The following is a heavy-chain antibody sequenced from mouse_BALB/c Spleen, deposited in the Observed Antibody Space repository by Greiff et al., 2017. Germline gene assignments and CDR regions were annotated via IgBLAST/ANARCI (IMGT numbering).Heavy chain of an antibody. CDR1: GYTFTSYW. Sequence: VKLMESWAELARPGASVKLSCKASGYTFTSYWMQWVKQRPGQGLEWIGAIYPGDGDTRYTQKFKGKATLTADKSSSTAYMQLSSLASEDSAVYYCARGYYGSSGYFDVWGAGTTVTVSS. CDR2: IYPGDGDT. CDR3: ARGYYGSSGYFDV. D-gene: IGHD1-1*01. J-gene: IGHJ1*01. V-gene: IGHV1-87*01.